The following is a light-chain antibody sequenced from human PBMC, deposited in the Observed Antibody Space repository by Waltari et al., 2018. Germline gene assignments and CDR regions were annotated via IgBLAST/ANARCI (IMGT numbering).Light chain of an antibody. CDR1: QGISSN. J-gene: IGKJ2*01. Sequence: EIVLTQSPATLSWSPGERATLSCRAIQGISSNLAWYPQKPGQAPKPLIYAASTWASGIPARFSGSGSGTEVTLTISSLQPEDFAIYYCQQYNNWHWAFGQGTKLEVK. CDR2: AAS. V-gene: IGKV3-15*01. CDR3: QQYNNWHWA.